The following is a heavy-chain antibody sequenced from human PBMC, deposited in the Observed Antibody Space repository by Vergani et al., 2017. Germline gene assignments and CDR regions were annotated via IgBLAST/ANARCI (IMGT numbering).Heavy chain of an antibody. V-gene: IGHV3-33*06. CDR1: GFTFGSFG. D-gene: IGHD2-21*02. CDR2: IWYDGRNK. CDR3: AKDLGLGDYS. J-gene: IGHJ4*02. Sequence: QVHLVESGGGVVQPGRSLRLSCAASGFTFGSFGMHWVRQAPGKGLEWVAVIWYDGRNKQYADSVKGRFTVSRDNSQSTLYLQMNSLRAEDTAVYYCAKDLGLGDYSWGQGTLVTVSS.